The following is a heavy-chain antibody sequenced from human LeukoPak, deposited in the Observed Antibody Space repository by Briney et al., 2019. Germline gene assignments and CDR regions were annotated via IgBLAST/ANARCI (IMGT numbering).Heavy chain of an antibody. V-gene: IGHV3-23*01. Sequence: PGGSLRLSCAASGFTFSSSAMSWVRQAPGKGLEWVSAISNNGGYTYYADSVQGRFTITRDNARNSLYLQMNSLRVEDTAVYYCAKEGRSLQTYWGQGTLVTVSS. J-gene: IGHJ4*02. CDR3: AKEGRSLQTY. CDR2: ISNNGGYT. D-gene: IGHD5-24*01. CDR1: GFTFSSSA.